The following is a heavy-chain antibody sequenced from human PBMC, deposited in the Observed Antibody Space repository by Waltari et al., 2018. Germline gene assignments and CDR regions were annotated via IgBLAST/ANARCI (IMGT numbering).Heavy chain of an antibody. D-gene: IGHD3-9*01. CDR3: AKNGLASIYDAYDF. V-gene: IGHV3-23*04. CDR2: ISASGGST. CDR1: GFTFYIFS. Sequence: EVQLVESGGGLVQSGGSLRLSCAVSGFTFYIFSLAWVRLRPGQGLEWLSSISASGGSTYYADFVEGRFIVSRDNSNSTLYLQLNSLRVEDTALYFCAKNGLASIYDAYDFWGQGTVVTVSS. J-gene: IGHJ3*01.